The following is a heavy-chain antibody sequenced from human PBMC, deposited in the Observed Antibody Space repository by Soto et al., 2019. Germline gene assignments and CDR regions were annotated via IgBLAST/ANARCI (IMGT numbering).Heavy chain of an antibody. D-gene: IGHD2-15*01. Sequence: ASVKVSCKASGYTFTSYAMHWVRQAPGQRLEWMGWINAGNGNTKYSQKFQGRVTITRDTSASTAYMELSSLRSEDTAVYYCARDHVVVAATPNRNAFDLWGQGSMVTGSS. CDR1: GYTFTSYA. V-gene: IGHV1-3*01. J-gene: IGHJ3*01. CDR2: INAGNGNT. CDR3: ARDHVVVAATPNRNAFDL.